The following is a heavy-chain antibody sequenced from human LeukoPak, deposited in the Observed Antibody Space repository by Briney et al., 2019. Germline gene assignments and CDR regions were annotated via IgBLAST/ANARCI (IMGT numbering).Heavy chain of an antibody. D-gene: IGHD6-19*01. V-gene: IGHV3-23*01. CDR2: ISGSGGST. CDR3: AKEGPKYSSGPGGWFDP. Sequence: GGSLRLSCAASGFTFSSYAMSWVRQAPGKGLEWVSAISGSGGSTYYADSVKGRFTISRDNSKNTLYLQMNSLRAEDTAVYYCAKEGPKYSSGPGGWFDPWGQGTLVTVSS. CDR1: GFTFSSYA. J-gene: IGHJ5*02.